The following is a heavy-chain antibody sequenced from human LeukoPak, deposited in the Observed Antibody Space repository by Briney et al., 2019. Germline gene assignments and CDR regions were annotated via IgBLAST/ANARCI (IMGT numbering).Heavy chain of an antibody. D-gene: IGHD5-18*01. CDR3: ANMGYSYAPGLFDP. CDR2: IYYSGSN. J-gene: IGHJ5*02. Sequence: PLETLSLTCTVSGGSISSSGYYWGWIRQTPGKGLEWIGSIYYSGSNYHNPSLKSRVSMSVDTSKNQFSLKLSSVTAADTAVYYCANMGYSYAPGLFDPWGQGTLVTVSS. V-gene: IGHV4-39*07. CDR1: GGSISSSGYY.